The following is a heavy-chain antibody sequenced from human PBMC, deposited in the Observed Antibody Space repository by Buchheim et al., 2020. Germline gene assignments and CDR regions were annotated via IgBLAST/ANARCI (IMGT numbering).Heavy chain of an antibody. J-gene: IGHJ4*02. V-gene: IGHV3-30*18. CDR2: ISYDGSNK. Sequence: QVQLVESGGGVVQPGRSLRLSCAASGFTFSSYGMHWVRQAPGKGLEWVAVISYDGSNKYYADSVKGRFTISRDNSKNTLYLQMNSLRAEDTAVYYCAKAFGYYDSSGPIPYFDYWGQGTL. D-gene: IGHD3-22*01. CDR3: AKAFGYYDSSGPIPYFDY. CDR1: GFTFSSYG.